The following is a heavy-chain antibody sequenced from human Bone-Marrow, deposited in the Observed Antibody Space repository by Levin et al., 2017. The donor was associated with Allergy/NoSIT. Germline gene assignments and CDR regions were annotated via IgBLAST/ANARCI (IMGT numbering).Heavy chain of an antibody. CDR3: TRQGGGCGGDCDSSNGYFDL. D-gene: IGHD2-21*02. CDR1: GFTFSGSA. Sequence: AGGSLRLSCAASGFTFSGSAMHWVRQASGKGLEWVGRIRSKANSYATAYAASVKGRFTISRDDSKNTAYLQMNSLKTEDTAVYYCTRQGGGCGGDCDSSNGYFDLWGRGTLVTVSS. CDR2: IRSKANSYAT. V-gene: IGHV3-73*01. J-gene: IGHJ2*01.